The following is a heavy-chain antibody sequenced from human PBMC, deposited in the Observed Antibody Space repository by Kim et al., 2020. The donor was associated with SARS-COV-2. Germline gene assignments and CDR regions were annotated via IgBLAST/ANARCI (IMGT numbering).Heavy chain of an antibody. CDR3: AKRGYSYGLGGYYYYGMDV. J-gene: IGHJ6*02. V-gene: IGHV4-31*03. D-gene: IGHD5-18*01. Sequence: SETLSLTCTVSGGSISSGGYYWSWIRQHPGKGLEWIGYIYYSGSTYYNPSLKSRVTISVDTSKNQFSLKLSSVTAADTAVYYCAKRGYSYGLGGYYYYGMDVWGQGTTVTVSS. CDR2: IYYSGST. CDR1: GGSISSGGYY.